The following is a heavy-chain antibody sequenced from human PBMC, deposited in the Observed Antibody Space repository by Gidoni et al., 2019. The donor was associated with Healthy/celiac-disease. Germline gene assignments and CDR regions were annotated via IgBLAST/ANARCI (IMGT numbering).Heavy chain of an antibody. CDR1: GGAFSSYA. CDR3: ATRQRVGSNYWYFDL. CDR2: SIPLFCTA. V-gene: IGHV1-69*06. Sequence: QQHLVQSGAEGKKPESSAKVSCKSSGGAFSSYAIRWVRQSPGQGLEWMGVSIPLFCTANYAHKFQGRVAITADKSTSTAYMELSSLRSEDTAVYYCATRQRVGSNYWYFDLWGRGTLVTVSS. D-gene: IGHD1-26*01. J-gene: IGHJ2*01.